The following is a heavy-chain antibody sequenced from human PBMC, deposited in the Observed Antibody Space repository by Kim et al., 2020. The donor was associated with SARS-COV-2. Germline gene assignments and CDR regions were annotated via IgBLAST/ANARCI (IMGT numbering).Heavy chain of an antibody. CDR3: VRPSRGPTTFS. Sequence: GGSLRLSCAASGFPFSDYWMNWVRQAPVKGLEWVATINQGGSDTYYVDSVKGRFTVSRDNADNSLYLQMNSLRAEDSAVYYCVRPSRGPTTFSWGQGTLVTVSS. CDR2: INQGGSDT. CDR1: GFPFSDYW. D-gene: IGHD3-3*01. V-gene: IGHV3-7*01. J-gene: IGHJ5*02.